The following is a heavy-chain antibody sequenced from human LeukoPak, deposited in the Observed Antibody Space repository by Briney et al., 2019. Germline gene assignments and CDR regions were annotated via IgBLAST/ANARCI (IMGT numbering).Heavy chain of an antibody. CDR1: GYSFPSYG. D-gene: IGHD3-10*01. Sequence: ASVKVSCKAPGYSFPSYGITWVRQAPGQGLEWMGWISAYNGHTNYTQKFQDRVTMTSDTSTSTAYMELRSLRSDDTAVYFCAGAGMIRGVARTYYYYGMDVWGQGTTVTVSS. CDR2: ISAYNGHT. CDR3: AGAGMIRGVARTYYYYGMDV. V-gene: IGHV1-18*01. J-gene: IGHJ6*02.